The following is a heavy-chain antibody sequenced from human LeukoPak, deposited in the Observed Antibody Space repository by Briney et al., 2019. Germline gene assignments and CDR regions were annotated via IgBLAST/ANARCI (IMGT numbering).Heavy chain of an antibody. V-gene: IGHV1-2*02. CDR3: ARSPDILTGENFDY. D-gene: IGHD3-9*01. CDR1: GYTFTGYY. CDR2: INPNSGNT. Sequence: ASVKVSCKASGYTFTGYYMHWVRQAPGQGLEWMGWINPNSGNTNDAQKFQDRGTMTRDTSISTAYMELSRLRSDDTAVYYCARSPDILTGENFDYWGQGTLVTVSS. J-gene: IGHJ4*02.